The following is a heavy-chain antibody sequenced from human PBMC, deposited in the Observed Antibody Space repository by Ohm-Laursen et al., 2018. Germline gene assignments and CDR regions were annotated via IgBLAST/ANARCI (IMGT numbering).Heavy chain of an antibody. D-gene: IGHD3-22*01. V-gene: IGHV3-64*01. J-gene: IGHJ3*02. CDR2: ISSNGGST. Sequence: GSLRLSCTASGFTFSSYAMHWVRQAPGKGLEYVSAISSNGGSTYYANSVKGRFTISRDNSKNTLYLQMGSLRAEDMAVYYCARDSQEYYYDSSGPSPADIWGQGTMVTVSS. CDR1: GFTFSSYA. CDR3: ARDSQEYYYDSSGPSPADI.